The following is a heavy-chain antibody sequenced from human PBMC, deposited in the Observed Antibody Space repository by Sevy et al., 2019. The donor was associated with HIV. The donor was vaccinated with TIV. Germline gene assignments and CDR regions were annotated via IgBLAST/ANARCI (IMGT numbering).Heavy chain of an antibody. D-gene: IGHD6-13*01. CDR2: IRDKSDTYTT. CDR1: GFTFSDHY. CDR3: ATHAGIAGAGRVFDY. Sequence: GESLKISCAASGFTFSDHYMEWVRQAPGKGLEWVGRIRDKSDTYTTEYAPSVKGRFTISRDDSKNSLYLLMNSLKTEDTAVYYCATHAGIAGAGRVFDYWGQGTLVTVSS. V-gene: IGHV3-72*01. J-gene: IGHJ4*02.